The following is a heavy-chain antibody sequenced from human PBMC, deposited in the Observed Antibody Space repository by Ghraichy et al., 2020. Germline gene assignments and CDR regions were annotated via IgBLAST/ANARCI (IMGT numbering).Heavy chain of an antibody. CDR1: GFTFSSYS. CDR2: ISSSISTI. V-gene: IGHV3-48*01. Sequence: GGSLRLSCAASGFTFSSYSMNWVRQAPGKGLEWVSYISSSISTIYYADSVKGRFTISRDNAKNSLYLQMNSLRAEDTAVYYCARERGSSSSGGVYYFDYWGQGTLVIVSS. CDR3: ARERGSSSSGGVYYFDY. D-gene: IGHD6-6*01. J-gene: IGHJ4*02.